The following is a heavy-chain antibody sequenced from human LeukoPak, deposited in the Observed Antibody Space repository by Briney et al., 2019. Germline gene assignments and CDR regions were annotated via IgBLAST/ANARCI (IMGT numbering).Heavy chain of an antibody. J-gene: IGHJ4*02. Sequence: GGSLRLPCAASGFTFSSYWMSWVRQAPGKGLEWVANIKQDGSEKYYVDSVKGRFTISRDNAKNSLYLQMNSLRAEDTAVYYCARAGHYYGSGSYSHWGQGTLVTVSS. V-gene: IGHV3-7*01. CDR2: IKQDGSEK. CDR3: ARAGHYYGSGSYSH. CDR1: GFTFSSYW. D-gene: IGHD3-10*01.